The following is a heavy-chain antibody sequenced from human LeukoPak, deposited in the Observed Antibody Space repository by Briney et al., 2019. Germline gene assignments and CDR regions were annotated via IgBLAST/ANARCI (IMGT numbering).Heavy chain of an antibody. D-gene: IGHD3-9*01. V-gene: IGHV4-39*01. CDR1: GGSISSSSYY. J-gene: IGHJ4*02. CDR3: ARQPTGTFDY. CDR2: IYYSGGT. Sequence: SETLSLTFTVSGGSISSSSYYWGWIRQPPGKGLEWIGSIYYSGGTYYNPSLKSRVTISVDTSKNQFSLKLSSVTAADTAVYYCARQPTGTFDYWGQGTLVTVSS.